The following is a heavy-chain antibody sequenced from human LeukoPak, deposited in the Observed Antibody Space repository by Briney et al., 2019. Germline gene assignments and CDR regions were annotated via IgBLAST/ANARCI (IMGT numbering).Heavy chain of an antibody. J-gene: IGHJ4*02. D-gene: IGHD3-10*01. CDR3: TTAYFYSSGSSTHY. CDR2: IKSKTDGGTT. Sequence: GGSLRLSCAASGFTFSNAWMSWVRQAPGKGLEWVGRIKSKTDGGTTDYAAPVKGRFTISRDDSKNTLYLQVNSLKTEDTAIYYCTTAYFYSSGSSTHYWGQGTLVTVSS. V-gene: IGHV3-15*01. CDR1: GFTFSNAW.